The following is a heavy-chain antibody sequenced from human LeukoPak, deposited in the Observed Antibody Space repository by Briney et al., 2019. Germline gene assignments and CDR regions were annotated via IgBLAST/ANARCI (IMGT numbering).Heavy chain of an antibody. CDR1: GFTFSTHG. CDR2: IWFDGSNK. CDR3: ARDGTHDAFDI. V-gene: IGHV3-33*01. Sequence: GGSLRLSCVTSGFTFSTHGMHWVRQAPGKGLEWVAVIWFDGSNKYYADSVKGRFTISRDNSKDTFYLQMNSLRAEDTAVYYCARDGTHDAFDIWGQGTMVTVSS. J-gene: IGHJ3*02.